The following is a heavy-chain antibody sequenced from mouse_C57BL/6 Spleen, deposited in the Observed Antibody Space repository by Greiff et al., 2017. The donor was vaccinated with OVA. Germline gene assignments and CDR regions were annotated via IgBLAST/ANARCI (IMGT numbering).Heavy chain of an antibody. V-gene: IGHV1-82*01. J-gene: IGHJ1*03. D-gene: IGHD1-1*01. CDR1: GYAFSSSW. CDR2: IYPGDGDT. Sequence: VQLQQSGPELVKPGASVKISCKASGYAFSSSWMNWVKQRPGKGLEWIGRIYPGDGDTNYNGKFKGKATLTADKSSSTAYMQLSSLTSEDSAVYFCARETTVVEGYFDVWGTGTTVTVSS. CDR3: ARETTVVEGYFDV.